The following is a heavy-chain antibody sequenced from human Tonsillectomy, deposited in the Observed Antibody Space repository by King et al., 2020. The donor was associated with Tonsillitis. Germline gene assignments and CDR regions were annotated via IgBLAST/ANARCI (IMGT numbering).Heavy chain of an antibody. D-gene: IGHD2-21*02. J-gene: IGHJ6*02. CDR3: ASGGMCGGDCYSPNGYYYGMDV. Sequence: VQLQESGPGLVKPSQTLSLTCTVSGGSISSGDYYWSWIRQPPGKGLEWIGYIYYSGSTYYNPSLKSRVTISVDTSKNQFSLKLSSVTAADTAVYYCASGGMCGGDCYSPNGYYYGMDVWGQGTTVTVSS. CDR1: GGSISSGDYY. CDR2: IYYSGST. V-gene: IGHV4-30-4*01.